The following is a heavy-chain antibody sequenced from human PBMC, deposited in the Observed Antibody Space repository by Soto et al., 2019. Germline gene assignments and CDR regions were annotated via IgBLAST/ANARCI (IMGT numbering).Heavy chain of an antibody. CDR3: ARRSPPRYYGSGSYQDYYYGMDV. CDR1: GYSFTSYW. Sequence: GESLKISCKGSGYSFTSYWIGWVRQMPGKGLEWMGIIYPGDSDTRYSPSFQGQVTISADKSISTAHLQWSSLKASDTAMYYCARRSPPRYYGSGSYQDYYYGMDVWGQGTKVTVSS. CDR2: IYPGDSDT. D-gene: IGHD3-10*01. V-gene: IGHV5-51*01. J-gene: IGHJ6*02.